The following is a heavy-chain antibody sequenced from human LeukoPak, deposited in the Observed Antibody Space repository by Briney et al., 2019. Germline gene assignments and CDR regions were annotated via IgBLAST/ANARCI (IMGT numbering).Heavy chain of an antibody. V-gene: IGHV4-59*01. CDR2: IYYSGST. D-gene: IGHD6-19*01. J-gene: IGHJ4*02. CDR3: AGYSSGWYVDY. Sequence: PSETLSLTCTVSGGSISSSYWSWIRQPPGKGLEWIGYIYYSGSTKYNPSLKSRVTISVDTSNNQFSLKLSSVTAADTAVYYCAGYSSGWYVDYWGQGTLVTVSS. CDR1: GGSISSSY.